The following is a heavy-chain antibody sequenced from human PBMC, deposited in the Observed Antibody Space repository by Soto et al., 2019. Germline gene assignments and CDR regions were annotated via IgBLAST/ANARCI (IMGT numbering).Heavy chain of an antibody. Sequence: PGGSLRLSCAASGFTFNDYYMTWIRQAPGKGLEWVSYISSSGTTRYYADSVKGRFTISRDNAKNSLYLQMNSLRAEDTAVYYCARDLYSSSWSFLDYWGQGTPVTVSS. CDR2: ISSSGTTR. CDR3: ARDLYSSSWSFLDY. J-gene: IGHJ4*02. V-gene: IGHV3-11*01. D-gene: IGHD6-13*01. CDR1: GFTFNDYY.